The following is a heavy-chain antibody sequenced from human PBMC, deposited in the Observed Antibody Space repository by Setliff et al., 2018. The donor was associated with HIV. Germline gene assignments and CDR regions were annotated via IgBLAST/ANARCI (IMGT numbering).Heavy chain of an antibody. D-gene: IGHD3-16*02. CDR1: GYTFSSHT. Sequence: ASVKVSCKASGYTFSSHTIHWVRQAPGQGLECMGWINTGNGNTKYSQKFQDRVTITRDTSANTGYMEVNSLRLEGTAVYYCARDRIPKRGYTYREPDFDSWGQGTLVTVSS. CDR2: INTGNGNT. CDR3: ARDRIPKRGYTYREPDFDS. J-gene: IGHJ4*02. V-gene: IGHV1-3*04.